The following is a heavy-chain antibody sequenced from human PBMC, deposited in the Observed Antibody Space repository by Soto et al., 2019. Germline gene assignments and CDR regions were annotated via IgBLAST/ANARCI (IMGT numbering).Heavy chain of an antibody. CDR2: IIPIFGTG. D-gene: IGHD3-22*01. CDR1: GGTFSSYA. Sequence: QVQLVQSGAEVKKPGSSVKVSCKASGGTFSSYAISWVRQAPGQGLEWMGGIIPIFGTGNYAQKVQGRVTITADESTSTAYMELSSLRSEDTAVYYCARGDQYYYDSSGPNPRGDPPPFWGQGTLVTVSS. CDR3: ARGDQYYYDSSGPNPRGDPPPF. J-gene: IGHJ4*02. V-gene: IGHV1-69*01.